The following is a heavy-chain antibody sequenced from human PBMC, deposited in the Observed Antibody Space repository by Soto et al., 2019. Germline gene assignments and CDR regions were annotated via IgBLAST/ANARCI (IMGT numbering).Heavy chain of an antibody. V-gene: IGHV3-21*01. D-gene: IGHD3-3*01. Sequence: GGSLRLSCAASGFTFSSHSMNCVRQAQGKGLEWVSSISSSSSYIYYADSVKGRFTSSRDNAKNSLYLQMNSLRAEDMAVYYCARDSNHLYNEYYDFWSGIYYYYYGMDVWGQGTTVTVSS. J-gene: IGHJ6*02. CDR2: ISSSSSYI. CDR1: GFTFSSHS. CDR3: ARDSNHLYNEYYDFWSGIYYYYYGMDV.